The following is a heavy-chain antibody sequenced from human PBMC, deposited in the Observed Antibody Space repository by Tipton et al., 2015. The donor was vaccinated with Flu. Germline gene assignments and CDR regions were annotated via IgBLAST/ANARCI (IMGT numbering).Heavy chain of an antibody. J-gene: IGHJ3*02. CDR2: ISTYGSTI. CDR3: ARDLPQYYDSGGKDAFDI. Sequence: QLVQSGGGLVKPGGSLRLSCAASGFTFSDYYMSWIRQAPGKGLEWVSYISTYGSTIYYADSVKGRFTISRDNAKNSLYLQMNSLRAEDTAVYYCARDLPQYYDSGGKDAFDIWGQGTMVTVSS. CDR1: GFTFSDYY. D-gene: IGHD3-22*01. V-gene: IGHV3-11*01.